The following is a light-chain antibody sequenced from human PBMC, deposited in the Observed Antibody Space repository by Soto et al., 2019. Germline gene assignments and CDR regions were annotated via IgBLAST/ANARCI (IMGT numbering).Light chain of an antibody. Sequence: EIVLTQSPATLSLSPGERATLSCRASQSVSSYLAWYQQKPGQAPRLLIYDASNRATGIPVRFSGSGSGTDFTLTISSLEPEDFAVYYCQQRSNWPPLRTFGQGTKLEIK. CDR3: QQRSNWPPLRT. CDR2: DAS. J-gene: IGKJ2*01. V-gene: IGKV3-11*01. CDR1: QSVSSY.